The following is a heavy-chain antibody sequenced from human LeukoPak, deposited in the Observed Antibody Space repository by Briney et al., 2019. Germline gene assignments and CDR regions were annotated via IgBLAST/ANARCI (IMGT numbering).Heavy chain of an antibody. J-gene: IGHJ5*02. CDR2: ISSSGTTI. Sequence: GGSLRLSCAASGFTFSGYEMNWVRQAPGKGLEWVSYISSSGTTIYYADSVKGRFTISRDNAKNSLYLQMNSLRAEDTAVYYCARVDVVVAATGNLWFDPWGQGTLVTVSS. V-gene: IGHV3-48*03. CDR1: GFTFSGYE. CDR3: ARVDVVVAATGNLWFDP. D-gene: IGHD2-15*01.